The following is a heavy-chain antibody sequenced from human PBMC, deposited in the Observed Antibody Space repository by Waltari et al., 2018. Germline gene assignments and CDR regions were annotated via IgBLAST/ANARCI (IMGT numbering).Heavy chain of an antibody. V-gene: IGHV4-4*07. CDR3: ARDSRGSTAYAFDI. Sequence: QVQLQESGPGLVKPSETLSLTCTVSGGSISSYYWSWIRQPAGKGLEWIGRIYTSGSTNYNPSLKSRVTMSVDTSKNQFSLKLSSVTAVDTAVYYCARDSRGSTAYAFDIWGQGTMVTVSS. CDR1: GGSISSYY. CDR2: IYTSGST. J-gene: IGHJ3*02. D-gene: IGHD2-15*01.